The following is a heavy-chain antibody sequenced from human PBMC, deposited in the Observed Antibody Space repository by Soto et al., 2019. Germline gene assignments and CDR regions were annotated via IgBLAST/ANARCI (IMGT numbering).Heavy chain of an antibody. CDR1: GFPFSYG. D-gene: IGHD2-15*01. CDR3: AKLVIGYCSGNTCDDY. CDR2: ISYDSSNK. V-gene: IGHV3-30*18. Sequence: VQLLESGGGLIQPGGSLRLSCAASGFPFSYGIHWLRQAPGKGLEWVAYISYDSSNKFYGDSVKGRFTISRDNSKNTQFLQMNSLRAEDTAVYYCAKLVIGYCSGNTCDDYWGQGTLVAVSS. J-gene: IGHJ4*02.